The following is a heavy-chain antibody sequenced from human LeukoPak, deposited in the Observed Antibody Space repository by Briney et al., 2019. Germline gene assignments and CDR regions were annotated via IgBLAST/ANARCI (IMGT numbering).Heavy chain of an antibody. CDR3: ARGGLGPDY. CDR2: IYYSGST. D-gene: IGHD3/OR15-3a*01. CDR1: GGSFSGYY. Sequence: PSETLSLTCAVYGGSFSGYYWSWIRQPPGKGLEWIGYIYYSGSTNYNPSLKSRVTISVDTSKNQFSLKLSSVTAADTAVYYCARGGLGPDYWGQGTLVTVSS. J-gene: IGHJ4*02. V-gene: IGHV4-59*01.